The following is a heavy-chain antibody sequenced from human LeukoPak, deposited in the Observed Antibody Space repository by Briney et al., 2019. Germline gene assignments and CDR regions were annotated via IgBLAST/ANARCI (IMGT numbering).Heavy chain of an antibody. CDR2: INHSGST. CDR1: GGSFSGYY. D-gene: IGHD3-3*01. CDR3: AREVEWLDY. Sequence: KPSETLSLTCAVYGGSFSGYYWSWIRQPPGEGLEWIGEINHSGSTNYNPSLKSRVTISVDTSKNQFSLKLSSVTAADTAVYYCAREVEWLDYWGQGTLVTVSS. V-gene: IGHV4-34*01. J-gene: IGHJ4*02.